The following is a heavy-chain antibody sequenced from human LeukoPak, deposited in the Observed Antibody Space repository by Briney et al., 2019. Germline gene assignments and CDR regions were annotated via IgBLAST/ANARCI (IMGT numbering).Heavy chain of an antibody. V-gene: IGHV4-61*02. CDR1: GGSISSGSYY. Sequence: PSQTLSLTCTVSGGSISSGSYYWSWIRQPAGKGLEWIGRIYTSGSTNYNPSLKSRVTISVDTSKNQFSLKLSSVTAADTAVYYCAKWTEGGAFDSWGQGTMLIVSS. J-gene: IGHJ3*01. D-gene: IGHD1-26*01. CDR3: AKWTEGGAFDS. CDR2: IYTSGST.